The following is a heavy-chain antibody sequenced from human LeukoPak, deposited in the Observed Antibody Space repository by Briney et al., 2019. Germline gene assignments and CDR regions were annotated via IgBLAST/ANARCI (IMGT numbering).Heavy chain of an antibody. CDR3: ARHYSGTYYRFDY. J-gene: IGHJ4*02. CDR2: ISSSGNT. CDR1: GDSFSSSSYF. V-gene: IGHV4-39*01. Sequence: SETQSLTCTVSGDSFSSSSYFWDWIRQAPGKGLEWIWSISSSGNTHYNPSLKSRITMSVDTSKHQFSLKLTSVTPADTTVYYCARHYSGTYYRFDYWGQGTLVTVSS. D-gene: IGHD1-26*01.